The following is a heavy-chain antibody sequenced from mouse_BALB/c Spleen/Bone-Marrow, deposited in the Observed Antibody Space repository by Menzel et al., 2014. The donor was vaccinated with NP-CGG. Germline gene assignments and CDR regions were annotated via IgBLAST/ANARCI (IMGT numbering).Heavy chain of an antibody. CDR1: GYTFSSYW. CDR3: ARSGYWYFDV. Sequence: QVQLQQSGAELVKPGASVKLSCKASGYTFSSYWMHWVKQRPGQGLEWTGEINPSNGRTNYVEKFKSKATLSGDKSSSTVYMQLSSLTSEDSAVYYCARSGYWYFDVWGAGTTVTVSA. J-gene: IGHJ1*01. D-gene: IGHD3-1*01. V-gene: IGHV1S81*02. CDR2: INPSNGRT.